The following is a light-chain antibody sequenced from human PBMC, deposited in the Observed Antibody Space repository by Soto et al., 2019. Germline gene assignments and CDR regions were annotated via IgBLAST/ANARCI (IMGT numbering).Light chain of an antibody. CDR1: QSVSTN. CDR3: QQYSNWPLT. Sequence: EIVMTQSPATLSVSPGERATLSCKASQSVSTNLAWYQQKPGQAPRLLISGASTRAAGIPARFSGSGSGTECTLTISSLQSEDFAVYYCQQYSNWPLTFGGGTKVDIK. CDR2: GAS. V-gene: IGKV3-15*01. J-gene: IGKJ4*01.